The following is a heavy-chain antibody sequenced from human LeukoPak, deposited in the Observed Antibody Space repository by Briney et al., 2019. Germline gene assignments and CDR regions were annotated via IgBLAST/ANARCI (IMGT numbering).Heavy chain of an antibody. CDR3: AKGGYDYVEVSYFDS. D-gene: IGHD5-12*01. CDR1: GFNFNNYA. V-gene: IGHV3-23*01. Sequence: GGSLRLSCAASGFNFNNYAMSWVRQAPGKGLEWVSHIVASSGATFYADSVKGRFTISRDHSKNTLYLQMNSLRAEDTALYYCAKGGYDYVEVSYFDSWGQGTLVTVSS. CDR2: IVASSGAT. J-gene: IGHJ4*02.